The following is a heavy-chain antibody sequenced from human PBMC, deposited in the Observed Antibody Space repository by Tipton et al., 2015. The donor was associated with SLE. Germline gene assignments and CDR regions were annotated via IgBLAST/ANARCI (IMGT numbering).Heavy chain of an antibody. CDR2: INSDGTSR. V-gene: IGHV3-74*01. CDR3: VRDAVNFWSGYYSPSWFDP. J-gene: IGHJ5*02. D-gene: IGHD3-3*01. Sequence: SLRLSCAASGFTFRTYRMHWVCQAPGKGLVWVSRINSDGTSRDYADSVKGRFTISRDNAKNTLYLQMNSLRVEDTAVYYCVRDAVNFWSGYYSPSWFDPWGQGTLVTVSS. CDR1: GFTFRTYR.